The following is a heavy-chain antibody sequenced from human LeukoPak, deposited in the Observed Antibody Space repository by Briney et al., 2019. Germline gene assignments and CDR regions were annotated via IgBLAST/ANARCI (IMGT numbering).Heavy chain of an antibody. CDR3: ARPGADCGSAGCYTYPYYGLDV. D-gene: IGHD2-2*02. CDR1: GYTFSTYD. J-gene: IGHJ6*02. Sequence: ASVKVSCKASGYTFSTYDFSWVRQAPGQGLEWMGWISSSNGKTNYAQNLQGRVTMTTDISTSTAYMELRSLRSDDTAVYYCARPGADCGSAGCYTYPYYGLDVWGQGTTVTVSS. V-gene: IGHV1-18*01. CDR2: ISSSNGKT.